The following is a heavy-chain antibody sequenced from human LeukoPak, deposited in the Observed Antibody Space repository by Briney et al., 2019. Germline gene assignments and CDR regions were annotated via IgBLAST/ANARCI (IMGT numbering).Heavy chain of an antibody. CDR1: GFTFSRYW. CDR3: ARGLGYCGGDCFSSWYLDV. Sequence: GSLRLSCAASGFTFSRYWMSWVRQAPGKGLEWVANIKQDGSEKYYVDSVKGRFTISRDNAKNSLYLQMNSLRSDDTAVYYCARGLGYCGGDCFSSWYLDVWGHGTLVTVSS. CDR2: IKQDGSEK. J-gene: IGHJ2*01. V-gene: IGHV3-7*03. D-gene: IGHD2-21*02.